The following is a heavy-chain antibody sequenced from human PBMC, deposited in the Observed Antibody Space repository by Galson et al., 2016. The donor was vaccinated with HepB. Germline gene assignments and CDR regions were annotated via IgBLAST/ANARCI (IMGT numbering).Heavy chain of an antibody. D-gene: IGHD2/OR15-2a*01. CDR3: DRRYYSEYGSVGDFDI. CDR1: GFTFSDHY. Sequence: SLRLSCAASGFTFSDHYMEWVRQAPGKGLEWVARSRNKARSYTTEYAASGKGRFAISRDDSKKSLYLQMNSLKTEDTAVYYCDRRYYSEYGSVGDFDIWGQGTMVTVSS. V-gene: IGHV3-72*01. CDR2: SRNKARSYTT. J-gene: IGHJ3*02.